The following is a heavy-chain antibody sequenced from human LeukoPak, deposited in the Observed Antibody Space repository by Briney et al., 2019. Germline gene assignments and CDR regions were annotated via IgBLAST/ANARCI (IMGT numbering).Heavy chain of an antibody. V-gene: IGHV1-46*01. CDR1: GYTFTTYY. D-gene: IGHD3-16*01. Sequence: ASVKVSCKASGYTFTTYYIHWVRQAPGQGLEWMGLINPSGGNTRYAQKFQGRVTMTRDTSSSTVYMDLSSLRSEDTAVYYCARGLGNNWFDPWGQGTLVTVSS. CDR2: INPSGGNT. CDR3: ARGLGNNWFDP. J-gene: IGHJ5*02.